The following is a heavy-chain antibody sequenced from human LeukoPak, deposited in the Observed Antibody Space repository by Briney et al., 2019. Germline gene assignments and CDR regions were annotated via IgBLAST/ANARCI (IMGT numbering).Heavy chain of an antibody. J-gene: IGHJ6*03. CDR1: GFTFSDYY. Sequence: PGESLRLSCAASGFTFSDYYMIWIRQAPGKGLVWVSRINTDGSSTSYADSVKGRFTISRDNAKNTLYLQMSSLRAEDTAVYYCARAGRYCSSTSCYNYYYMDVWGKGTTVTVSS. V-gene: IGHV3-74*01. CDR2: INTDGSST. D-gene: IGHD2-2*01. CDR3: ARAGRYCSSTSCYNYYYMDV.